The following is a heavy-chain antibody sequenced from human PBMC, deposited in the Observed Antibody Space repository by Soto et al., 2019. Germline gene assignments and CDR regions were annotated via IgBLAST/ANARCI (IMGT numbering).Heavy chain of an antibody. D-gene: IGHD2-2*02. CDR2: TYYRSKWFY. Sequence: PSQTLSLTCAISGESVSSNSASWNWIRQSPSRGLEWLGRTYYRSKWFYEYAVSVKGRITINPDISKNQFSLQLNSVTPDDTAVYYCARGNIHFDYWGQGTLVTVSS. CDR3: ARGNIHFDY. J-gene: IGHJ4*02. CDR1: GESVSSNSAS. V-gene: IGHV6-1*01.